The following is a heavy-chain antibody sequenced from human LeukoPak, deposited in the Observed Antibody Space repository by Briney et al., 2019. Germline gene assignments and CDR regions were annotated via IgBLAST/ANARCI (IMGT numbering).Heavy chain of an antibody. CDR2: ISYDGSNK. CDR1: GFTFSSYG. CDR3: AKGGQWLVMNAFDI. J-gene: IGHJ3*02. Sequence: GRSLRLSCAASGFTFSSYGMHWVRQAPGKGLEWVAVISYDGSNKYYADSVKGRFTISRDNSKNTLYLQMNSLRAEDTAVCYCAKGGQWLVMNAFDIWGQGTMVTVSS. V-gene: IGHV3-30*18. D-gene: IGHD6-19*01.